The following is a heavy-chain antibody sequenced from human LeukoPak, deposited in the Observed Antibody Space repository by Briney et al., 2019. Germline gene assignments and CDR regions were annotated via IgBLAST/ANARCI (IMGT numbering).Heavy chain of an antibody. CDR1: GGSISSGIYY. D-gene: IGHD3-16*02. V-gene: IGHV4-61*02. Sequence: SETLSLTCTVSGGSISSGIYYWSWSRQPDGKGLEWIERIYSSGNTNYNPSLKSRVTITVKRKKNKFSLKLSSVTAADTAMYYCGRDLNGVTDPWGQGTLVTVSS. CDR3: GRDLNGVTDP. CDR2: IYSSGNT. J-gene: IGHJ5*02.